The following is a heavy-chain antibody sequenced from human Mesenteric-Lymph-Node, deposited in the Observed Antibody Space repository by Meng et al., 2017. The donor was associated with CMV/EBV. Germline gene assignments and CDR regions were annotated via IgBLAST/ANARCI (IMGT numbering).Heavy chain of an antibody. CDR3: ITDGFRYCTTANCHGDY. CDR2: MKSKAEGGTT. D-gene: IGHD2-2*01. V-gene: IGHV3-15*01. J-gene: IGHJ4*02. Sequence: FSGVWMSWVGQAPGKGLEWVGRMKSKAEGGTTDYGAPVKGRFTISRDDSEKTLYLHMNSLNTEDTAVYYCITDGFRYCTTANCHGDYWGQGILVTVSS. CDR1: FSGVW.